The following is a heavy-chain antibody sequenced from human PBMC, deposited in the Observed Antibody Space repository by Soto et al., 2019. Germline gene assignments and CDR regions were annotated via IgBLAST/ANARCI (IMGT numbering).Heavy chain of an antibody. CDR1: GYRFTSYW. J-gene: IGHJ5*02. CDR3: ARKDKSGYFNWFDP. V-gene: IGHV5-51*01. Sequence: PGESLKISCRTSGYRFTSYWIAWVRQMPGKGLEWMGIIFPSDSDTRYSPSFQVQVTISADRSTSTVFLQWASLKASDTAVYFCARKDKSGYFNWFDPWGQGTLVTVSS. CDR2: IFPSDSDT. D-gene: IGHD3-22*01.